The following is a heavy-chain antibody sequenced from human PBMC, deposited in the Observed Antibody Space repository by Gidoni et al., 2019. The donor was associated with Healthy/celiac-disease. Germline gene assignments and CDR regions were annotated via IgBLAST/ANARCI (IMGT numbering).Heavy chain of an antibody. J-gene: IGHJ3*02. D-gene: IGHD3-9*01. CDR2: IYYSGST. CDR1: GGSISSYY. V-gene: IGHV4-59*01. CDR3: ARGGGLRYFPLDI. Sequence: QVQLQESGPGLVKPSETLSLTCTVSGGSISSYYWSWIRQPPGKGLEWIGYIYYSGSTTYNPSLKSRVTISVDTSKNQFSLKLSSVTAADTAVYYCARGGGLRYFPLDIWGQGTMVTVSS.